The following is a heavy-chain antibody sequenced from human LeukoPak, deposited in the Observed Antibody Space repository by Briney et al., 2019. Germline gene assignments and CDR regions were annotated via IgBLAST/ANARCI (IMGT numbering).Heavy chain of an antibody. CDR1: GASINNYY. CDR2: IYYSGST. CDR3: ARQGFENWFDP. V-gene: IGHV4-59*08. Sequence: SEALSLTCTVSGASINNYYWSWIRQPPGKGLEWIAYIYYSGSTNHNPSLKSRVTISVDTSKGQFSLKLSSVTAADTAVYYCARQGFENWFDPWGQGTLVTVSS. J-gene: IGHJ5*02.